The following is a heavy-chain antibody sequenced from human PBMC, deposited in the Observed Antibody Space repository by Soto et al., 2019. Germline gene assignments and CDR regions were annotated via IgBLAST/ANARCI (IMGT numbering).Heavy chain of an antibody. D-gene: IGHD3-3*01. J-gene: IGHJ4*02. V-gene: IGHV4-34*01. Sequence: QVHLQQWGAGLLKPSETLSLTCAVYGVSFTGYYWSWIRQPPGKGLEWIGEINHSGSTNYNPSVKSRVTISVDTYKKQFSLNLSSVTAADTAVYYCATSYYNFWSGYYLAYFAYWGQGTLVTVSS. CDR1: GVSFTGYY. CDR3: ATSYYNFWSGYYLAYFAY. CDR2: INHSGST.